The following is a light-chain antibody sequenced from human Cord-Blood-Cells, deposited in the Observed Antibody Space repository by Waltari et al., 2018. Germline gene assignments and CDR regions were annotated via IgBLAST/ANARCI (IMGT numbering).Light chain of an antibody. CDR3: QQRSNWPPYT. J-gene: IGKJ2*01. V-gene: IGKV3-11*01. CDR1: QSVSSY. Sequence: EIVLTQSPATLSLSPGERATLSCSASQSVSSYLAWYQQKPGQAPRLLIYDASNRATGIPARFSCSGSGTDFTLTISSLEPEDFAVYYCQQRSNWPPYTFGQGTKLEIK. CDR2: DAS.